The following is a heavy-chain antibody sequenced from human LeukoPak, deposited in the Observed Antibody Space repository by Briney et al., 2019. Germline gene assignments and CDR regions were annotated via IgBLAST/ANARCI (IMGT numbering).Heavy chain of an antibody. CDR2: FDPEDGET. Sequence: GASVQVSCKVSGYTLTQLSMHGVRQAPGKRVEWMGGFDPEDGETIYAHKFQGRVTMTEDTSTDTAYMELSSLRSEDTAVYYCATGSYLWGQGTLVTVSS. CDR1: GYTLTQLS. D-gene: IGHD3-10*01. CDR3: ATGSYL. V-gene: IGHV1-24*01. J-gene: IGHJ4*02.